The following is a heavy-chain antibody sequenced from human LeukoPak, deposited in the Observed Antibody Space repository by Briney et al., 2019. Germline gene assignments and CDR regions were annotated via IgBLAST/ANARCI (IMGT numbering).Heavy chain of an antibody. Sequence: SETLSLTCAVYGGSFSGYYWSWIRQPPGKGLEWIGEINHSGSTNYNPSLKSRVTISVDKSKNQFSLKLSSVTAADTAVYYCARDIAAAVDYWGQGTLVTVSS. CDR1: GGSFSGYY. D-gene: IGHD6-13*01. CDR3: ARDIAAAVDY. CDR2: INHSGST. V-gene: IGHV4-34*01. J-gene: IGHJ4*02.